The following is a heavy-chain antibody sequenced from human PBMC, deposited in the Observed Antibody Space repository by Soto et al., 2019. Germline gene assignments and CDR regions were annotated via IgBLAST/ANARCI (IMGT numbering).Heavy chain of an antibody. D-gene: IGHD6-19*01. V-gene: IGHV1-69*02. CDR3: ARQSSGWYNWFDP. CDR2: IIPILGIA. Sequence: ASVKVSCKASGGTFSSYTISWVRQAPGQGLEWMGRIIPILGIANYAQKFQGRVKITRDTSASTAYMELSSLTSEDTAVYYCARQSSGWYNWFDPWGQGTLVTVSS. CDR1: GGTFSSYT. J-gene: IGHJ5*02.